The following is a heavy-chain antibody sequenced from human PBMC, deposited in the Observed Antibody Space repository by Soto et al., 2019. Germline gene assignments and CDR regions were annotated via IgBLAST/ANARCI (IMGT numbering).Heavy chain of an antibody. D-gene: IGHD3-22*01. V-gene: IGHV3-23*01. CDR1: GFTFSSYA. CDR2: ISGSGGST. Sequence: PGGSLRLSCAASGFTFSSYAMSWVRQAPGKGLEWVSAISGSGGSTYYADSVKGRFTISRDNSKNTLYLQMNSLRAEDTAVYYCAKDRGTYYYDSSGYLDYWGQGTLVTVYS. J-gene: IGHJ4*02. CDR3: AKDRGTYYYDSSGYLDY.